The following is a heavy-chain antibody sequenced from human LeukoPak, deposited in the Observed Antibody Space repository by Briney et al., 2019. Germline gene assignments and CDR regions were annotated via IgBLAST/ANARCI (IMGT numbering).Heavy chain of an antibody. D-gene: IGHD4/OR15-4a*01. Sequence: GGSLRLSCAASGFTFISYWLSWLRQAPGKGREGLANVKQDGSEKYYVDSVKGRFTISRDNSKNTLYLQMNSLRAEDTAVYYCARRAGAYSHPHDYWGQGTLVTVSS. CDR2: VKQDGSEK. CDR3: ARRAGAYSHPHDY. J-gene: IGHJ4*02. CDR1: GFTFISYW. V-gene: IGHV3-7*03.